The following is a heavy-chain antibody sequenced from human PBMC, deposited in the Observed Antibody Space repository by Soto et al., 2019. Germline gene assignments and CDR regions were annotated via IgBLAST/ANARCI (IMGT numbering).Heavy chain of an antibody. V-gene: IGHV4-38-2*01. J-gene: IGHJ4*02. CDR2: IYHSGST. CDR1: GYSISSGYY. D-gene: IGHD4-17*01. CDR3: ARVREWGTTVTTYYFDY. Sequence: SETLSLTCAVSGYSISSGYYWGWIRQPPGKGLEWIGSIYHSGSTYYNPSLKSRVTISVDTSKNQFSLKLSSVTAADTAVYYCARVREWGTTVTTYYFDYWGQGTLVTVSS.